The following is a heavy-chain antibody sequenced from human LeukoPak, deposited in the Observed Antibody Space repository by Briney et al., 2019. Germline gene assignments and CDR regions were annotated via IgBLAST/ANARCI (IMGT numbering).Heavy chain of an antibody. CDR2: IYTSGST. D-gene: IGHD1-26*01. CDR3: ARSSGSYWWFDP. J-gene: IGHJ5*02. CDR1: GGSISSYY. V-gene: IGHV4-4*07. Sequence: PSETLSLTCTGSGGSISSYYWSWIRQPAGKGLEWIGRIYTSGSTNYNPSLQSRVPMSVDTSKNQFSLKLSSVTAADTAVYYCARSSGSYWWFDPWGQGTLVTVSS.